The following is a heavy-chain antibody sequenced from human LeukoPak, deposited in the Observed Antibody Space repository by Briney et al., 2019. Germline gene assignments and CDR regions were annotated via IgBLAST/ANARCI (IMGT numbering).Heavy chain of an antibody. CDR2: FDPEDGET. Sequence: ASVKVSCKVSGYTLTELSMHWVRQAPGKGLEWMGGFDPEDGETIYAQKFQGRVTMTEDTSTDTAYMELSSLRSEDTAVYYCATGGQLERLPYFDYWGQGTLVTVSS. V-gene: IGHV1-24*01. J-gene: IGHJ4*02. CDR3: ATGGQLERLPYFDY. D-gene: IGHD1-1*01. CDR1: GYTLTELS.